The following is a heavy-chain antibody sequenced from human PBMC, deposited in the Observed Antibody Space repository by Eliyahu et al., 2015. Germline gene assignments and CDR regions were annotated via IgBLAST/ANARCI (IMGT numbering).Heavy chain of an antibody. CDR2: ISAYNGNT. Sequence: QVQLVQSGAEVKKPGASVKVSCKASGYTFTSYGISWVRQAPGQGLEWMGWISAYNGNTNXAQKLQGRVTMTTDTSTSTAYMELRSLRSDDTAVYYCARDVLSGYCSGGSCYSNYYYYGMDVWGQGTTVTVSS. CDR3: ARDVLSGYCSGGSCYSNYYYYGMDV. CDR1: GYTFTSYG. D-gene: IGHD2-15*01. V-gene: IGHV1-18*01. J-gene: IGHJ6*02.